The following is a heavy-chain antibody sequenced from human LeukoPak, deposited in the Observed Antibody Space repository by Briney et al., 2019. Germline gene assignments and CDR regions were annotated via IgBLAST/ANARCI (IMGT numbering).Heavy chain of an antibody. V-gene: IGHV3-7*01. CDR2: IKQDGSEK. Sequence: GGSLRLSCAASGFIFSSYAMNWVRQAPGKGLEWVASIKQDGSEKYYVDSVRGRFTISRDNAKNSLYLQMNSLRAEDTAVYYCARDEKGSLWFGKSRNAFDIWGQGTMVIVSS. D-gene: IGHD3-10*01. CDR1: GFIFSSYA. J-gene: IGHJ3*02. CDR3: ARDEKGSLWFGKSRNAFDI.